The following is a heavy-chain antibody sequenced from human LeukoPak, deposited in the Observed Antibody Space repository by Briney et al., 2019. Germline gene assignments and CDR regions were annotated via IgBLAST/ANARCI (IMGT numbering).Heavy chain of an antibody. V-gene: IGHV3-23*01. CDR2: ISGSGDST. CDR3: ARRSGIAVAGAFDY. Sequence: GGSLRLSCAGSGFTFSTYWMGWVRQAPGKGLEWVSGISGSGDSTYYADSVKGRFTISRDNSKNTLYLQMNSLRAEDTAVYYCARRSGIAVAGAFDYWGQGTLVTVSS. J-gene: IGHJ4*02. CDR1: GFTFSTYW. D-gene: IGHD6-19*01.